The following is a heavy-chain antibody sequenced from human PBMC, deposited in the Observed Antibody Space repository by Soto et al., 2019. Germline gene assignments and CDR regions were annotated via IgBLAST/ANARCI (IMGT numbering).Heavy chain of an antibody. D-gene: IGHD3-9*01. CDR2: IDPYDTGI. Sequence: PGGSLRLSCAASGFTFSKYWFHWVRQAPGKGLMWVSRIDPYDTGITYADSVKGRFTISRDNARNTLYLQMDSLTAEDTAVYYCACDMTGADDYLGQGTLVTVSS. CDR1: GFTFSKYW. V-gene: IGHV3-74*01. CDR3: ACDMTGADDY. J-gene: IGHJ4*02.